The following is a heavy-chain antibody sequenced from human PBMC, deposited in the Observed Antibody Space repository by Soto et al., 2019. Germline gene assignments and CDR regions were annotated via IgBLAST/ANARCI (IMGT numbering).Heavy chain of an antibody. CDR3: TTSIRRYAILDY. D-gene: IGHD1-1*01. V-gene: IGHV3-15*07. CDR2: IKSKTYGGTT. J-gene: IGHJ4*02. Sequence: GGSLRLSCAASGFTFNNAWMNWVRQAPGKGLEWVGLIKSKTYGGTTDFAASVKGRFTISRNDSKNTVYLQMSSLKTEDSAVYYCTTSIRRYAILDYWRQGTLVTAPS. CDR1: GFTFNNAW.